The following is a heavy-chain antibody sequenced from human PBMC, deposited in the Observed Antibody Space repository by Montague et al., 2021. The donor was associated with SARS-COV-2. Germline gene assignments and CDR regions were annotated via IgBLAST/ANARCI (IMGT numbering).Heavy chain of an antibody. Sequence: CAISGDSVWSNTAAWNGIRQSPPGGREWLGRTNYRSKWTSDYATSVGGRISIDPDTSKNQFFLHLRSVTPEDTGVYYCVRDTGSAQAGFDAWGQGTLVTVSS. CDR3: VRDTGSAQAGFDA. V-gene: IGHV6-1*01. CDR1: GDSVWSNTAA. J-gene: IGHJ4*02. D-gene: IGHD4-17*01. CDR2: TNYRSKWTS.